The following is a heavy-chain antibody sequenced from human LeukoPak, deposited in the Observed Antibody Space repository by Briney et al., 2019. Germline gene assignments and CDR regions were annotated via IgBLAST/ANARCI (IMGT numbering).Heavy chain of an antibody. CDR1: GYTFTSYD. CDR3: ARGTFWSGYYDDGY. J-gene: IGHJ4*02. Sequence: ASVKVSCKASGYTFTSYDINWVRQATGQGLEWMGRMNPNSGNTGYAQKFQGRVTMTRNTSISTAYMELSSLRSEDTAVYYCARGTFWSGYYDDGYWGQGTLVTVSS. V-gene: IGHV1-8*01. CDR2: MNPNSGNT. D-gene: IGHD3-3*01.